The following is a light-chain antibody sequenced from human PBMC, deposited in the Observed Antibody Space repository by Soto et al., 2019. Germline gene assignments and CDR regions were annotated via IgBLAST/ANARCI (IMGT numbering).Light chain of an antibody. Sequence: QSALTQPASVSGSPGQSITISCTGGSSDVGGYNYVSWYQQHPDKAPKLMIYEVSNRPSGVSNRFSGSKSGNTASLTISGLQAEDEADYYCSSYTTTKTLVFGGGTKLTVL. CDR1: SSDVGGYNY. CDR3: SSYTTTKTLV. V-gene: IGLV2-14*01. CDR2: EVS. J-gene: IGLJ2*01.